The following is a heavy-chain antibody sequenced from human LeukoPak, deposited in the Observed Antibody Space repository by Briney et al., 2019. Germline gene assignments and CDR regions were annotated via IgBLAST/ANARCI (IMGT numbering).Heavy chain of an antibody. Sequence: SETLSLTCIVSRGSISSSSYYWGWFRQPPGKGLEWIGSIFYGATTYYNPSLKSRVTISVDTSKNQFSLKLSSVTAADTAVYYCARTRYYYNSRSYGAPYYFDYWGQGTLVTVSS. V-gene: IGHV4-39*01. J-gene: IGHJ4*02. CDR2: IFYGATT. D-gene: IGHD3-10*01. CDR3: ARTRYYYNSRSYGAPYYFDY. CDR1: RGSISSSSYY.